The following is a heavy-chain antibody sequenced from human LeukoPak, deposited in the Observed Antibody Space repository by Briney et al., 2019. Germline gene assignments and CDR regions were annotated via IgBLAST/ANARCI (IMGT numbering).Heavy chain of an antibody. CDR1: GVSISNYY. D-gene: IGHD3-10*01. J-gene: IGHJ3*01. Sequence: SETLSLTCTVSGVSISNYYWSWIRQPPGKGLEWVGYMYHTPGRTFYNPSLKSRVTMAMDTSRDQFSLKLISVTAADTAVYYCARTMVRGVISADAFDVWGQGTMVTVSS. V-gene: IGHV4-59*01. CDR2: MYHTPGRT. CDR3: ARTMVRGVISADAFDV.